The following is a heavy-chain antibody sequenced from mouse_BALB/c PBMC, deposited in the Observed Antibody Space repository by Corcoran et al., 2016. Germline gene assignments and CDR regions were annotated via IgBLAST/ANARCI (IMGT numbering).Heavy chain of an antibody. V-gene: IGHV1-39*01. J-gene: IGHJ3*01. CDR3: ARGDGNAWFAY. D-gene: IGHD2-1*01. CDR1: GYSFTDYI. CDR2: INPYYGST. Sequence: EIQLQQTGPELVKPGASVKISCKASGYSFTDYIMLWVKQSHGKSLEWIGNINPYYGSTSYNLKFKGKATLTVDKSSSTAYMQLNSLTSEDSAVYYCARGDGNAWFAYCGQGTLVTVSA.